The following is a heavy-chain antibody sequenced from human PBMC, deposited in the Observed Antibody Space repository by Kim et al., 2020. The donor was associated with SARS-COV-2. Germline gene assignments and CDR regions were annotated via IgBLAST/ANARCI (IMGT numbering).Heavy chain of an antibody. CDR1: GGSFSGYY. D-gene: IGHD2-2*01. Sequence: SETLSLTCAVYGGSFSGYYWSWIRQPPGKGLEWIGEINHSGSTNYNPSLKSRVTISVDTSKNQFSLKLSSVTAADTAVYYCARDAGDCSSTSCSIPYGMDVWAQGTTVTVSS. CDR2: INHSGST. CDR3: ARDAGDCSSTSCSIPYGMDV. V-gene: IGHV4-34*01. J-gene: IGHJ6*02.